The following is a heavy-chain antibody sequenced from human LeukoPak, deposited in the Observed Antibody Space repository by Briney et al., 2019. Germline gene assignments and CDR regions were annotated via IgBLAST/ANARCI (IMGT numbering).Heavy chain of an antibody. V-gene: IGHV1-46*01. CDR1: GYTFTSYY. CDR3: AKNRAGDYADY. D-gene: IGHD4-17*01. CDR2: INPSGGST. J-gene: IGHJ4*02. Sequence: ASVKVSCKASGYTFTSYYMHWVRQAPGQGLEWMGIINPSGGSTSYAQKFRGRLTVTRDTSISTAYMELSSLRSDDTAVYYCAKNRAGDYADYWGQGTLVTVSS.